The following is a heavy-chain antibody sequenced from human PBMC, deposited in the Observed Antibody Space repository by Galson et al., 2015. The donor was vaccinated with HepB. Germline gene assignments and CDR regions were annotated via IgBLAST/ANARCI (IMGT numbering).Heavy chain of an antibody. CDR2: IYSGGRT. J-gene: IGHJ4*02. D-gene: IGHD3-9*01. V-gene: IGHV3-53*01. CDR3: ARETQFRYFDWFIDY. CDR1: GFIVSTNY. Sequence: SLRLSCAASGFIVSTNYMSWVRQAPGTGLEWVSVIYSGGRTYYADSVKGRFTISRDNSKNTLYLQMNSLRAEDTAVYYCARETQFRYFDWFIDYWGQGTLVSVSS.